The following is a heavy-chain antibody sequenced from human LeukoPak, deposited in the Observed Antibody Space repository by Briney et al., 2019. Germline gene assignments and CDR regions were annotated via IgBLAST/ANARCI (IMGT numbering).Heavy chain of an antibody. Sequence: PSETLSLTCTVSGYSISSGYYWGWIRQPPGKGLEWIGSIYHSGSTYYNPSLKSRVTISLDTSKNQFSLKLTPVTAVDTAVYYCAREGMPTGWFDPWGQGTLVTVSS. CDR1: GYSISSGYY. CDR3: AREGMPTGWFDP. V-gene: IGHV4-38-2*02. J-gene: IGHJ5*02. CDR2: IYHSGST. D-gene: IGHD1-1*01.